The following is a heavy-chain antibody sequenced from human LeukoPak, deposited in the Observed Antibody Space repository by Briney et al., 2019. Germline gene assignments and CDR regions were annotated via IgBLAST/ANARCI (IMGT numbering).Heavy chain of an antibody. Sequence: PGGSLRLSCAASGFTFSSYAMHWVRQAPGKGLERVAVISYDGSNKYYADSVKGRFTISRDNSKNTLYPQMNSLRAEDTAVYYCARGAAPFSVDYWGQGTLVTVSS. V-gene: IGHV3-30-3*01. CDR1: GFTFSSYA. CDR2: ISYDGSNK. J-gene: IGHJ4*02. D-gene: IGHD6-25*01. CDR3: ARGAAPFSVDY.